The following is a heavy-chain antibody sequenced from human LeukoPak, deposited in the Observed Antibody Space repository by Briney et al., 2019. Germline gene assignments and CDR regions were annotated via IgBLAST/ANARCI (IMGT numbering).Heavy chain of an antibody. CDR1: GFTFSSYG. D-gene: IGHD6-19*01. CDR3: AKDLRSVAGPFDY. CDR2: ISYDGSNK. Sequence: GRSLRLSCAASGFTFSSYGMHWVRQAPGKGLEWVAVISYDGSNKYYADSVKGRSTISRDNSKNTLYLQMNSLRAEDTAVYYCAKDLRSVAGPFDYWGQGTLVTVSS. J-gene: IGHJ4*02. V-gene: IGHV3-30*18.